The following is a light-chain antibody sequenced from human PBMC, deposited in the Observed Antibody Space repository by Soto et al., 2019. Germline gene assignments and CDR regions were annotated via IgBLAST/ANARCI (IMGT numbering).Light chain of an antibody. J-gene: IGKJ5*01. CDR2: GAS. CDR3: QQRNIWPPVT. CDR1: QSVSSY. Sequence: EIVLTQSPATLSLSPGERATLSCSASQSVSSYLAWYQQKPGQAPRLLIYGASTRATGIPARFSGSGSGTEFTLTISSLEPEDFAVYYCQQRNIWPPVTFGQGTRLEI. V-gene: IGKV3-11*01.